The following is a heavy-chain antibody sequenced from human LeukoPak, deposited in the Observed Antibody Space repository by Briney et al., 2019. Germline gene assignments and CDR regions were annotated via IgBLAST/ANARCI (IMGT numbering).Heavy chain of an antibody. CDR2: IIGSAVNT. D-gene: IGHD3-10*01. CDR3: AKYTSGTSYRGLDQ. V-gene: IGHV3-23*01. CDR1: GLTVSSYG. Sequence: PGESLRLSCGASGLTVSSYGMSWVRQAPGKGLEWVSTIIGSAVNTYYADSMKGRFTISRDDSKNTVYLQMNSLRAEDTAVYSCAKYTSGTSYRGLDQWGQGTLVTVSS. J-gene: IGHJ4*02.